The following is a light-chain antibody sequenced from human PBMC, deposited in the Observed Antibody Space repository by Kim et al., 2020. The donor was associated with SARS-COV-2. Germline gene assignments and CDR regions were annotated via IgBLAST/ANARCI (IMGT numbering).Light chain of an antibody. J-gene: IGLJ2*01. Sequence: QSALTQPASVSASPGQSITISCSGTSSDGGGYNYVSWFQQHHPGKAPKLIIYDVSKRPSGVSSRFSGSKSGNTASLTISGLQAEDEADYYCISYTTIDALVFGGGTQLTVL. CDR2: DVS. CDR1: SSDGGGYNY. V-gene: IGLV2-14*01. CDR3: ISYTTIDALV.